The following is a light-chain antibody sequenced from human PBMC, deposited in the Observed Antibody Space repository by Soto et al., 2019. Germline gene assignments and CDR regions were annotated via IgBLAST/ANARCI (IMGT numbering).Light chain of an antibody. Sequence: EIVLTQSPGTLSLSPGARATLSCRASQTVSTNYLAWYQQKPGQAPRLLIHGASSRATGIPDRFSGSGSGTDFTLTISRLEPEDFAVYYCQQYGGSPRTFGQGTKVDIK. V-gene: IGKV3-20*01. CDR3: QQYGGSPRT. CDR1: QTVSTNY. J-gene: IGKJ1*01. CDR2: GAS.